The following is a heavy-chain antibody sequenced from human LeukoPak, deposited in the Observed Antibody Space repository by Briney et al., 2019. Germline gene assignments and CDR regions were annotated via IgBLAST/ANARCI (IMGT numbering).Heavy chain of an antibody. Sequence: GGSLRLSCAASGFTFSSYAMHWVRQAPGKGLEWVSSISSSSSYIYYADSVKGRFTISRDNAKNSLYLQMNSLRAEDTAVYYCARGSYSSGWYLTYWGQGTLVTVSS. CDR3: ARGSYSSGWYLTY. CDR2: ISSSSSYI. J-gene: IGHJ4*02. CDR1: GFTFSSYA. D-gene: IGHD6-19*01. V-gene: IGHV3-21*01.